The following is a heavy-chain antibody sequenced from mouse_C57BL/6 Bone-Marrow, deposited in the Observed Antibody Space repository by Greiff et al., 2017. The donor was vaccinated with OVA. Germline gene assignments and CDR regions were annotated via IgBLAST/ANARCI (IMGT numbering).Heavy chain of an antibody. CDR1: GFTFSSYA. J-gene: IGHJ3*01. Sequence: EVKLMESGGGLVKPGGSLKLSCAASGFTFSSYAMSWVRQTPEKRLEWVATISDGGSYTYYPDNVKGRFTISRDNAKNNLYLQMSHLKSEDTAMYYCARVNYYGSSIRGFAYWGQGTLVTVSA. CDR2: ISDGGSYT. CDR3: ARVNYYGSSIRGFAY. D-gene: IGHD1-1*01. V-gene: IGHV5-4*03.